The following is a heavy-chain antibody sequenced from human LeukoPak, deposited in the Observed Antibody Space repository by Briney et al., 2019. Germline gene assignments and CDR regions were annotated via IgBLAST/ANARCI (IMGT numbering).Heavy chain of an antibody. J-gene: IGHJ4*02. Sequence: GGSLRLSYVASGFILRNYPMHWVRQAPGKRLDWLGFLSPEQTNRYADSVKGRFAISRDNSKNTMYIQMNDLRPEDTAMFYCAKEGGSSGHAGYFDNWGQGTLLTVSS. CDR2: LSPEQTNR. CDR1: GFILRNYP. V-gene: IGHV3-30*09. CDR3: AKEGGSSGHAGYFDN. D-gene: IGHD3-22*01.